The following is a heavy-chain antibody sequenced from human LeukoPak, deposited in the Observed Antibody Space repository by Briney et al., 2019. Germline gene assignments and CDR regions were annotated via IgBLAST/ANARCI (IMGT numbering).Heavy chain of an antibody. CDR3: AKDRKDYDILTGYATYYFDY. V-gene: IGHV3-30*02. D-gene: IGHD3-9*01. CDR2: IRYDGSNK. Sequence: GGSLRLSCAASGFTFSSYGMHWVRQAPGKGLEWGAFIRYDGSNKYYADSVKGRFTISRDNSKNTLYLQMNSLRAEDTAVYYCAKDRKDYDILTGYATYYFDYWGQGTLVTVSS. CDR1: GFTFSSYG. J-gene: IGHJ4*02.